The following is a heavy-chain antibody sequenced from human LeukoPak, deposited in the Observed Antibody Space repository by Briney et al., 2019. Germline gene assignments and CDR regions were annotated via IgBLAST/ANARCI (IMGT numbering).Heavy chain of an antibody. CDR3: ARSMTTVTTIDY. V-gene: IGHV3-11*06. J-gene: IGHJ4*02. Sequence: KTGGSLRLSCAASEFTFSDYYMSWIRQAPGKGLEWVSYISSSSSYTNYADSVKGRFTISRDNAKNSLYLQMNSLRAEDTAVYYCARSMTTVTTIDYWGQGTLVTVSS. D-gene: IGHD4-17*01. CDR1: EFTFSDYY. CDR2: ISSSSSYT.